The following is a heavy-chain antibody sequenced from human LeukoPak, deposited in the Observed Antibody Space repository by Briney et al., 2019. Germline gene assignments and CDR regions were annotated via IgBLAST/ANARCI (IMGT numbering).Heavy chain of an antibody. CDR2: IFGSGGNP. CDR1: GFTFTSYA. CDR3: AKTTTGYSSGRYPGWPVDY. V-gene: IGHV3-23*01. D-gene: IGHD6-19*01. J-gene: IGHJ4*02. Sequence: GGSPRLSCAASGFTFTSYAMYWVRQAPGKGLEWVSGIFGSGGNPHYADSVQGRFTISRDNYQNTVYPQMNSLRAEDTAVYYCAKTTTGYSSGRYPGWPVDYWGQGTLVTVSS.